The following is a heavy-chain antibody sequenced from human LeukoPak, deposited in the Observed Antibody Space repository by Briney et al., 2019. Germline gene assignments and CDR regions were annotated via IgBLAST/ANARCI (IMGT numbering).Heavy chain of an antibody. Sequence: GESLKISCKGSGYSFTNYWIGWVRQMPGKGLEYMGIIYPDDSDTRYSPSFQGQVAISADKSINTAYLQWSSLKASDSAMYYCARRGYPFEYWGQGTLVTVSS. CDR2: IYPDDSDT. V-gene: IGHV5-51*01. CDR1: GYSFTNYW. CDR3: ARRGYPFEY. J-gene: IGHJ4*02. D-gene: IGHD6-13*01.